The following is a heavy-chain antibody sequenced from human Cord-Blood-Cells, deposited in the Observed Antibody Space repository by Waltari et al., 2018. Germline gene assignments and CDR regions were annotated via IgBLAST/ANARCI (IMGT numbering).Heavy chain of an antibody. CDR2: SYYSGST. D-gene: IGHD2-15*01. CDR3: ARFGSWFDP. J-gene: IGHJ5*02. CDR1: GGSISSSSYY. V-gene: IGHV4-39*01. Sequence: QLQLQESGPGLVKPSETLSLTCTVPGGSISSSSYYWGWIRQPPGKGLEWIGSSYYSGSTYYNPSLKSRVTISVDTSKNQFSLKLSSVTAADTAVYYCARFGSWFDPWGQGTLVTVSS.